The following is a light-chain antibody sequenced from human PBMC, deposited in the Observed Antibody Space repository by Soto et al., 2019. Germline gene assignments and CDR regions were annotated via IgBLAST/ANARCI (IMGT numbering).Light chain of an antibody. Sequence: EIVLTQSPGTLSLSPGERATLSCGASQSVSSTSLAWYQQKPGQAPRLLIYGASSRATGIPDRFSGSGSGTDFTLTISRLEPEDFAVYFCQQYCTSAGLTFGGGTKVEI. V-gene: IGKV3-20*01. CDR3: QQYCTSAGLT. CDR1: QSVSSTS. CDR2: GAS. J-gene: IGKJ4*01.